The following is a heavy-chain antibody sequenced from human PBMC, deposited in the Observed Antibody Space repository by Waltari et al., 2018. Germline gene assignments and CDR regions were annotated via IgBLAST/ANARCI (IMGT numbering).Heavy chain of an antibody. CDR2: LRNTGGT. D-gene: IGHD3-22*01. J-gene: IGHJ4*02. CDR3: ARLPTKYFDSLGWGFFDQ. Sequence: HVQLQESGPGLVKPSETLSLTCTVPGDFLSDDHWTWLRQAPGKGLEWIAYLRNTGGTKCTPSLESRVTVSAVTSKKQFSLRLTSVTAADTAVYYCARLPTKYFDSLGWGFFDQWGQGILVTVSS. CDR1: GDFLSDDH. V-gene: IGHV4-59*08.